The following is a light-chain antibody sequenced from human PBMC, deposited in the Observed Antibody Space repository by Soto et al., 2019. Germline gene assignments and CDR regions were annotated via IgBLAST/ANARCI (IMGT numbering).Light chain of an antibody. Sequence: QAVVTQPPSASGTPGQRVTISCSGSSSNIGSNAVIWYQQLPGTAPKLLIYSNNQRPSGVPDRFSGSKSGTSASLAISGLQAVDEADDSCVACDDSRNAVVFGGGTKLTV. CDR1: SSNIGSNA. J-gene: IGLJ2*01. CDR3: VACDDSRNAVV. V-gene: IGLV1-44*01. CDR2: SNN.